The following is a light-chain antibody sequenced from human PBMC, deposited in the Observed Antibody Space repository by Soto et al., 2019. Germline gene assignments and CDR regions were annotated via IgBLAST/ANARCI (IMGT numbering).Light chain of an antibody. CDR2: VTS. CDR1: SSNIGAGYD. Sequence: QPVLTQPPSVSGAPGQRVTISCTGSSSNIGAGYDVHWYQQLPGAAPKLLIYVTSNRPSGVPDRFSGSKSGTSASLAITGLQAEDEADYYCQSYDSSLSVVFGGGTKVTVL. CDR3: QSYDSSLSVV. V-gene: IGLV1-40*01. J-gene: IGLJ2*01.